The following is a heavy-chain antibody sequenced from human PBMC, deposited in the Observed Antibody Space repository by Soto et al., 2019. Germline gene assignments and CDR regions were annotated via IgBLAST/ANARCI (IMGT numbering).Heavy chain of an antibody. CDR2: VHPNSGGT. J-gene: IGHJ6*02. CDR3: AKELQRGMDV. D-gene: IGHD4-4*01. V-gene: IGHV1-2*02. Sequence: GASVKVSCKASGYTFSVYHMHGGRQAPGQGLEWMGWVHPNSGGTNYAQSFEGRVTMTRDTSINTAYMELSRLTSDDTAVYYCAKELQRGMDVWGQGTTVTVSS. CDR1: GYTFSVYH.